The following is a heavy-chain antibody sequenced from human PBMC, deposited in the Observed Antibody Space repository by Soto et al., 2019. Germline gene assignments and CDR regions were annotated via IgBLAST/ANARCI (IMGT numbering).Heavy chain of an antibody. CDR1: GFTFSSYA. CDR3: AKGSIAVAGTGLNAFDI. CDR2: ISGSGGST. D-gene: IGHD6-19*01. J-gene: IGHJ3*02. Sequence: PGGSLRLSCAASGFTFSSYAMSWVRQAPGKGLEWVSAISGSGGSTYYADSVKGRFTISRDNSKNTLYLQMNSLRAEDTAVYYCAKGSIAVAGTGLNAFDIWGQGTMVTVSS. V-gene: IGHV3-23*01.